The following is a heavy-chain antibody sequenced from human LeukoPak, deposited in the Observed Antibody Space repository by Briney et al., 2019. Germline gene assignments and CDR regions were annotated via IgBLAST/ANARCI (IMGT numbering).Heavy chain of an antibody. J-gene: IGHJ4*02. CDR3: ARVEYSGYDHPFDY. D-gene: IGHD5-12*01. V-gene: IGHV1-69*13. CDR1: GGTFSSYA. Sequence: GASVKVSCKASGGTFSSYAISWVRQAPGQGLEWMGGIIPIFGTANYAQKFQGRVTITADESTSTAYMELSSLRSEDTAVYYCARVEYSGYDHPFDYWGQGALVTVSS. CDR2: IIPIFGTA.